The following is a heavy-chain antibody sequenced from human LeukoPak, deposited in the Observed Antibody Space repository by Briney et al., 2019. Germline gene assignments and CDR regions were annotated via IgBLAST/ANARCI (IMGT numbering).Heavy chain of an antibody. CDR3: ARGRGSGWHTFDY. CDR2: ISSSSSYT. D-gene: IGHD6-19*01. J-gene: IGHJ4*02. CDR1: GFTFSDYY. V-gene: IGHV3-11*06. Sequence: PGGSLRLSCAASGFTFSDYYMSWIRQAPGKGLEWVSYISSSSSYTNYADSVKGRFTISRDNAKNSLYLQMNSLRAEDTAVYYCARGRGSGWHTFDYWGQGTLVTVSS.